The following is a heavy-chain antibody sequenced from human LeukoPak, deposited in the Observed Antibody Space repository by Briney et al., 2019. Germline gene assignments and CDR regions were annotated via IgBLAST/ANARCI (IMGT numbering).Heavy chain of an antibody. V-gene: IGHV3-30*18. J-gene: IGHJ5*02. Sequence: PGRSLRLSCAASGFTFSSYGMHWVRPAPGKGLEWVAVISYDGSNKYYADSVKGRFTISRDNSKNTLYLQMNSLRAEDTAVYYCAKGGVAVAGWFDPWGQGTLVTVSS. CDR2: ISYDGSNK. CDR3: AKGGVAVAGWFDP. D-gene: IGHD6-19*01. CDR1: GFTFSSYG.